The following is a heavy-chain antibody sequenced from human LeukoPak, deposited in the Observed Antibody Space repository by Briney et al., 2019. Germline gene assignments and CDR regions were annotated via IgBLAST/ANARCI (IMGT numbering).Heavy chain of an antibody. V-gene: IGHV4-59*01. CDR3: AKAETLAGNFLYF. CDR1: GGSISPYY. D-gene: IGHD1-14*01. CDR2: IFYSGVT. Sequence: SETLSLTCSVSGGSISPYYWSWIRQPPGKGLEWIGYIFYSGVTTYNPSLKSRVSISLDSPKNQFFLRLTSVTAADTAMYYCAKAETLAGNFLYFLGQGRLVTGPS. J-gene: IGHJ4*02.